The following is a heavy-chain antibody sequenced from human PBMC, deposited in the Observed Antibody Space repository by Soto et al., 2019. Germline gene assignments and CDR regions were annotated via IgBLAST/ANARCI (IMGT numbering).Heavy chain of an antibody. CDR1: GFTFSSYS. J-gene: IGHJ4*02. CDR3: VKGEYYYDGSAYYPFDY. CDR2: ISSSGSTI. V-gene: IGHV3-48*04. Sequence: GGSLRLSCAASGFTFSSYSMHWVRQAPGKGLEWVSYISSSGSTIYYADSVKGRFTISRDNSKNSPYLQMSSLRPEDTAVYYCVKGEYYYDGSAYYPFDYWGQGRMVTVSS. D-gene: IGHD3-22*01.